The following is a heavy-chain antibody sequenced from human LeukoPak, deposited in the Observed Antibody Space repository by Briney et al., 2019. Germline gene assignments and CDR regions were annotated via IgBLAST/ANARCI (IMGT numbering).Heavy chain of an antibody. V-gene: IGHV4-39*01. CDR2: IYYSGRN. Sequence: SETLSLTCTVSGGSISGSSYYWGWIRQPPGKGLEWIGSIYYSGRNYYNPSLKSRVTISVATSKNQFSLNLTSGTAAYTAVYYCARLYYDGSGYYEICYFYYWGQGTLVTVSS. CDR3: ARLYYDGSGYYEICYFYY. D-gene: IGHD3-22*01. CDR1: GGSISGSSYY. J-gene: IGHJ4*02.